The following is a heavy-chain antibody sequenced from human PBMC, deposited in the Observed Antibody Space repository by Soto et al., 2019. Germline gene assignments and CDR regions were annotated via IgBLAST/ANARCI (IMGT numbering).Heavy chain of an antibody. CDR3: ATRSPAFDY. CDR2: ITTDKGKT. CDR1: GYTFTSFG. V-gene: IGHV1-18*01. Sequence: ASVKVSCKASGYTFTSFGISWVRQAPGQGLEWMGWITTDKGKTNYAQKFQGRVTMTTDTSTSTAYMELRSLRSDDTAVYYCATRSPAFDYWGQGPLVTAPQ. J-gene: IGHJ4*02.